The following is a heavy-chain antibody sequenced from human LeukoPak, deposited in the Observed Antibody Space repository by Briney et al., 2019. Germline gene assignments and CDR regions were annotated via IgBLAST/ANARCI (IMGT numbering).Heavy chain of an antibody. J-gene: IGHJ6*03. CDR1: GFTFTTYS. Sequence: GGSLRLSCEASGFTFTTYSMTWVRQAPGKGLEWVSIISSGSSAIFSADALKGRFTISRDDAKNLLYLDMNSLRAEDTAVYYCARGPGLYYMDVWGKGTTVTVSS. V-gene: IGHV3-21*01. CDR3: ARGPGLYYMDV. D-gene: IGHD1-14*01. CDR2: ISSGSSAI.